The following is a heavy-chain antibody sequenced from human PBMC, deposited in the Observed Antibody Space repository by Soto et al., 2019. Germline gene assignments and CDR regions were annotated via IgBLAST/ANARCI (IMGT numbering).Heavy chain of an antibody. CDR3: ARAKYDYIWGSYPPFDQ. Sequence: QVQLVQSGAEVKKPGASVRLSCKVSGKSFDNFAVHWVRQTPGQRPEWMGRINVGDDKTKYSEKFQGRVIVSYDTSATTAYMELRDLSSEDTAVYYCARAKYDYIWGSYPPFDQWDQGAQVTVAS. CDR1: GKSFDNFA. J-gene: IGHJ4*02. D-gene: IGHD3-16*02. V-gene: IGHV1-3*01. CDR2: INVGDDKT.